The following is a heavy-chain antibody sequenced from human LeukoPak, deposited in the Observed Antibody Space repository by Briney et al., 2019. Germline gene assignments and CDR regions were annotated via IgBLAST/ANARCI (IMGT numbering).Heavy chain of an antibody. CDR1: GYTLTELS. CDR2: FDPEDGEA. D-gene: IGHD4-17*01. V-gene: IGHV1-24*01. CDR3: ATIRSEEIEKPPTTVTNAFDI. J-gene: IGHJ3*02. Sequence: ASGKVSCKVSGYTLTELSMHWVRQAPGKGLEWMGGFDPEDGEAIYAQKYQGRVTMTEDTSTDTAYMELSSLGSEDTAVYYCATIRSEEIEKPPTTVTNAFDIWGQGTMVTVSS.